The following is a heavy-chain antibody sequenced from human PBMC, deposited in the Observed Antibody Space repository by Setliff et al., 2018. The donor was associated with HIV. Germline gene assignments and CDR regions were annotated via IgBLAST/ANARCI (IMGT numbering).Heavy chain of an antibody. Sequence: TLSLTCTVSGGSISSSSFYWGWIRQPPGKGLEWIGSIYYSGSTYYNPSLKSRVTISVDTSKNQFSLKLSSVTAADTAVYYCASRPWGAAAGSRYGMDVWGLGTTVTVSS. CDR1: GGSISSSSFY. CDR2: IYYSGST. J-gene: IGHJ6*02. D-gene: IGHD6-13*01. CDR3: ASRPWGAAAGSRYGMDV. V-gene: IGHV4-39*01.